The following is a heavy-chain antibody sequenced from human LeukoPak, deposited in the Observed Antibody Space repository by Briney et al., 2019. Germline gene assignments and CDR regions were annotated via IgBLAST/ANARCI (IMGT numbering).Heavy chain of an antibody. J-gene: IGHJ4*02. CDR3: ARGKVMLRVSTVDY. Sequence: SGGSLRLSCAASGFTFSSYGMHWVRQAPGKGLEWVAVISYDGSNKYYADSVKGRFTISRDNSKNTLYLQMNSLRAEDTAVYYCARGKVMLRVSTVDYWGQGTLVTVSS. CDR2: ISYDGSNK. D-gene: IGHD3-16*01. CDR1: GFTFSSYG. V-gene: IGHV3-30*03.